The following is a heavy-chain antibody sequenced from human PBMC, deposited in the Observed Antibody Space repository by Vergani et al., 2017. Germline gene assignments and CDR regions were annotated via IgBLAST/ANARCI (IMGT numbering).Heavy chain of an antibody. J-gene: IGHJ3*02. Sequence: QVQLQESGPGLLKPSQTLSLTCSVAGDSISSGNYYWNWIRQPAGKGLEWMGRIYSSGSTSYNPSIKSRITMSLDTSKNQFSLSLSSVTAADTAVYYCASGTFLHAFDNWGQGTVVTVSS. CDR2: IYSSGST. V-gene: IGHV4-61*02. CDR3: ASGTFLHAFDN. D-gene: IGHD1-26*01. CDR1: GDSISSGNYY.